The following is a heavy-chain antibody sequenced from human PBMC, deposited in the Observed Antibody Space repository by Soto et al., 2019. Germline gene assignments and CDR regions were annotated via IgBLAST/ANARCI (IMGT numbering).Heavy chain of an antibody. CDR2: IIPIFGTA. V-gene: IGHV1-69*13. J-gene: IGHJ6*02. CDR3: AREDCSGGSCYSDYYCGMDV. CDR1: GGTFSSYA. D-gene: IGHD2-15*01. Sequence: GASVKVSCKASGGTFSSYAISWVRQAPGQGLEWMGGIIPIFGTANYAQKFQGRVTITADESTSTAYMELSSLRSEDTAVYYCAREDCSGGSCYSDYYCGMDVWGQGTTVTVSS.